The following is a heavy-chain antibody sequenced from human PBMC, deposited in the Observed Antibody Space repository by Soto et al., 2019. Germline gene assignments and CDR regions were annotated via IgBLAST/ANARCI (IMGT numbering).Heavy chain of an antibody. CDR1: GYTFTNYG. D-gene: IGHD3-10*01. CDR3: ARGVGSGSYYNQYNWFDP. V-gene: IGHV1-18*01. CDR2: ISAYNGNT. J-gene: IGHJ5*02. Sequence: ASVKVSCKASGYTFTNYGISWVRQAPGQGLERIGWISAYNGNTKYAQKFQGRVTMTTDTSTSTAYMELRSLRSDDTAVYYCARGVGSGSYYNQYNWFDPWGQGTLVTVSS.